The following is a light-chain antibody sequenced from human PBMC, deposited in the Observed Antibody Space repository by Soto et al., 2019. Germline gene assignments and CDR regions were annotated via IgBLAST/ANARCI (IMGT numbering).Light chain of an antibody. CDR1: QSISTY. CDR3: QQSYSTPPT. J-gene: IGKJ5*01. Sequence: DIQMTQSPSSLSASVGNRVTITCRASQSISTYLNWYQKKPGKAPNLLIYDASRLQSGVPSRFSGSGSGTDFTLTISSLQPEDFATYYCQQSYSTPPTFGQGTRLEIK. CDR2: DAS. V-gene: IGKV1-39*01.